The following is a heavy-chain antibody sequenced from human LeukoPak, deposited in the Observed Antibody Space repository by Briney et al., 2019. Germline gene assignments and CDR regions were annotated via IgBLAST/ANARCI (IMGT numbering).Heavy chain of an antibody. CDR3: ARGIVVVPAANRPYYYYGMDV. J-gene: IGHJ6*02. V-gene: IGHV1-69*13. CDR2: IIPIFGTA. Sequence: ASVKVSCKASGGTFSSYAISWVRQAPGQGLEWMGGIIPIFGTASYAQKFQGRVTITADESTSTAYMELSSLRSEDTAVYYCARGIVVVPAANRPYYYYGMDVWGQGTTVTVSS. D-gene: IGHD2-2*01. CDR1: GGTFSSYA.